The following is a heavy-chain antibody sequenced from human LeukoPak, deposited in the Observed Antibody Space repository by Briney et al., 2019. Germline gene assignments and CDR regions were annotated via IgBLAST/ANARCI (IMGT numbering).Heavy chain of an antibody. D-gene: IGHD2-15*01. V-gene: IGHV1-3*01. Sequence: ASVKVSCKASGYTFTSYAMHWVRQAPGQRLEWMGWINAGNGNTKYSQKFQGRVTITRDTSASTAYMELSSLRSEDTAVYYCARMRADCSGGSCYFDYWGQGTLVTVSS. J-gene: IGHJ4*02. CDR1: GYTFTSYA. CDR3: ARMRADCSGGSCYFDY. CDR2: INAGNGNT.